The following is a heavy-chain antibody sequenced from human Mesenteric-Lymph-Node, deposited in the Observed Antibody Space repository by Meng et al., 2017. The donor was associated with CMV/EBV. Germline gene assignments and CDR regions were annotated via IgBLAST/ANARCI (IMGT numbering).Heavy chain of an antibody. D-gene: IGHD3-3*01. CDR2: INPSGGST. V-gene: IGHV1-46*01. CDR1: GYTFTSYY. J-gene: IGHJ5*02. Sequence: ASVKVSCKASGYTFTSYYMHWVRQAPGQGLEWMGIINPSGGSTSYAQKFQGRVTMTRDTSTSTVYMELSSLRSEDTAVYYCARGTSRRITIFGVVRYNWFDPWGQGTLVTVSS. CDR3: ARGTSRRITIFGVVRYNWFDP.